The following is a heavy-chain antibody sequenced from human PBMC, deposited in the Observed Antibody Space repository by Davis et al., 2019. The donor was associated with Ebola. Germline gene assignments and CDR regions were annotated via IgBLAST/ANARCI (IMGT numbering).Heavy chain of an antibody. CDR3: ARDPAYYGSGSYYNYYGMDV. Sequence: ASVKVSCKASGGTFSSYAISWVRQAPGQRLEWMGWINAGNGNTKYSQKFQGRVTITRDTSASTAYMELSRLRSDDTAVYYCARDPAYYGSGSYYNYYGMDVWGQGTTVTVSS. CDR1: GGTFSSYA. D-gene: IGHD3-10*01. CDR2: INAGNGNT. J-gene: IGHJ6*02. V-gene: IGHV1-3*01.